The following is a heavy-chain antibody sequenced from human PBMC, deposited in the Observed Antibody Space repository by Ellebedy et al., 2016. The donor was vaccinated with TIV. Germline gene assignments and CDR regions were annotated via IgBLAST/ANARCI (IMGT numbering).Heavy chain of an antibody. Sequence: GESLKISCAASGFTFDDYAMHWVRQAPGKGLEWVSGISGSGGSTYYADSVKGRFTISRDNSKNTLYLQMNSLRAEDTAVYYCAKDKYYGSGSYLTANWFDPWGQGTLVTVSS. D-gene: IGHD3-10*01. V-gene: IGHV3-23*01. CDR3: AKDKYYGSGSYLTANWFDP. CDR1: GFTFDDYA. J-gene: IGHJ5*02. CDR2: ISGSGGST.